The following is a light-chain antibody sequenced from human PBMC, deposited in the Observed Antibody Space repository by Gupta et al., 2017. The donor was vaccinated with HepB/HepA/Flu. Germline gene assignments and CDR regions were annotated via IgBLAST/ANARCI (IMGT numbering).Light chain of an antibody. J-gene: IGKJ1*01. CDR1: QSLVYSDGKTY. CDR2: KVS. Sequence: DVVMTQSPLSLPVTLGQPASISCRSSQSLVYSDGKTYLNWFQQRPGHSPRRLIYKVSNRDSGVPDRFSGSGSGTDFTMKISRVEAEDVGVYYCMQGTHWPQTFGQGTKVEIK. CDR3: MQGTHWPQT. V-gene: IGKV2-30*01.